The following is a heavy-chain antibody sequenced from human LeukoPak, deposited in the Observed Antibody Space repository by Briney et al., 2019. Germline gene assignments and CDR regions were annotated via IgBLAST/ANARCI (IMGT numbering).Heavy chain of an antibody. D-gene: IGHD5-12*01. CDR3: ARDLSGYSGYTAGWFDP. CDR2: INPNSGGT. Sequence: ASVKVSCKASGYTFTGYYMHWVRQAPGQGLEWMGWINPNSGGTNYAQKFQGRVTMTRDTSISTAYMEPSRLRSDDTAVYYCARDLSGYSGYTAGWFDPWGQGTLVTVSS. CDR1: GYTFTGYY. J-gene: IGHJ5*02. V-gene: IGHV1-2*02.